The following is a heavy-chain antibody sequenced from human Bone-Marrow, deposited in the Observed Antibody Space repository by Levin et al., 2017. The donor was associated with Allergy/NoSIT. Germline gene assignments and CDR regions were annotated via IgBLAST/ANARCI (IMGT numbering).Heavy chain of an antibody. D-gene: IGHD3-3*01. Sequence: ASVKVSCAASGFTFTTYAMGWVRQAPGKGLEWVSGISISGGSTYHADSVKGRFTISRDNSKNTLYLQMDSLTAEDTAVYYCAKVASGNDFWSGYYSDFDSWGQGTLVTVSS. CDR2: ISISGGST. CDR1: GFTFTTYA. V-gene: IGHV3-23*01. CDR3: AKVASGNDFWSGYYSDFDS. J-gene: IGHJ4*02.